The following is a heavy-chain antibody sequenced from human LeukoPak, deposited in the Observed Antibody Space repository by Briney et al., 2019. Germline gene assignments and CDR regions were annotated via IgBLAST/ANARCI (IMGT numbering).Heavy chain of an antibody. D-gene: IGHD5-18*01. Sequence: PSETLSLTCTVSGGSISSYYWSWIRQPPRKGLEWIGYIYYSGSTNYNPSLKSRVTISVDTSKNQFSLKLSSVTAADTAVYYCARVWGYSYGPLYYYYYGMDVWGQGTTVTVSS. V-gene: IGHV4-59*01. J-gene: IGHJ6*02. CDR2: IYYSGST. CDR1: GGSISSYY. CDR3: ARVWGYSYGPLYYYYYGMDV.